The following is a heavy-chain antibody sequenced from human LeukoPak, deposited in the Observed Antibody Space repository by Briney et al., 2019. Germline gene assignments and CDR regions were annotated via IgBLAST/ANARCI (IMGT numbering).Heavy chain of an antibody. CDR3: AKGALRWLQSGRYFDY. D-gene: IGHD5-24*01. J-gene: IGHJ4*02. CDR2: ISGSGGST. CDR1: GFTFSSYG. Sequence: GGSLRLSCAASGFTFSSYGMSWVRQAPGKGLEWVSAISGSGGSTYYADSVKGRFTISRDNSKNTLYLQMNSLRAADTAVYYCAKGALRWLQSGRYFDYWGQGTLVTVSS. V-gene: IGHV3-23*01.